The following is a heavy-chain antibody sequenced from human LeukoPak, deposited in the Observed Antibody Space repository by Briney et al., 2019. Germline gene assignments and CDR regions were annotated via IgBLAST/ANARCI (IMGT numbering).Heavy chain of an antibody. V-gene: IGHV4-34*01. D-gene: IGHD3-22*01. CDR3: TRPEHIWKDSSGYYPFGY. CDR2: INHSGST. CDR1: GGSLSGYY. J-gene: IGHJ4*02. Sequence: PSETLSLTCAVAGGSLSGYYWSWIRQPPGKGLEWIGEINHSGSTNYNPSLKSRVTISVDTSKNQFSLKLSSVTAADTAVYYCTRPEHIWKDSSGYYPFGYWGQGTLITVSS.